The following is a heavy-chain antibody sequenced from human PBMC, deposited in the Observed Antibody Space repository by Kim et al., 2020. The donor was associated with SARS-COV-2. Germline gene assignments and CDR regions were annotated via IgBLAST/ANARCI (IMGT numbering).Heavy chain of an antibody. Sequence: SETLSLTCTVSGGSISSSSYYWGWIRQPPGKGLEWIGSIYYSGSTYYNPSLKSRVTISVDTSKNQFSLKLSSVTAADTAVYYCASTPAKGWQAKGGIWGQGTMVTVSS. CDR1: GGSISSSSYY. V-gene: IGHV4-39*01. J-gene: IGHJ3*02. D-gene: IGHD2-15*01. CDR2: IYYSGST. CDR3: ASTPAKGWQAKGGI.